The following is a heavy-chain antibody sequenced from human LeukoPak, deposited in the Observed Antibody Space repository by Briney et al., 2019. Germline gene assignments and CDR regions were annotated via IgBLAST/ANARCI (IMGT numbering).Heavy chain of an antibody. CDR3: ATGLGVVVNNWFDP. CDR1: GGTFSSYA. Sequence: ASVKVSCKASGGTFSSYAISWVRQAPGQGLEWMGGIIPIFGTANYAQKFQGRVTITADKSTSTAYMELSSLRSEDTAVYYCATGLGVVVNNWFDPWGQGTLVTVSS. V-gene: IGHV1-69*06. J-gene: IGHJ5*02. D-gene: IGHD3-22*01. CDR2: IIPIFGTA.